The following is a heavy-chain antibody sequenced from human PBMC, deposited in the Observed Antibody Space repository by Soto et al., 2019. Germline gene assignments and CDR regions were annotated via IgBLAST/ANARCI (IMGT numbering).Heavy chain of an antibody. V-gene: IGHV3-30*18. CDR1: GFTFSSYG. D-gene: IGHD6-19*01. Sequence: GGSLRLSCAASGFTFSSYGMHWVRQAPGKGLEWVAVISYDGSNKYYADSVKGRFTISRDNSKHTLYLQMNSLRAEDTAVYYCAKDGGGWYYFDYWGQGTLVTVSS. CDR3: AKDGGGWYYFDY. J-gene: IGHJ4*02. CDR2: ISYDGSNK.